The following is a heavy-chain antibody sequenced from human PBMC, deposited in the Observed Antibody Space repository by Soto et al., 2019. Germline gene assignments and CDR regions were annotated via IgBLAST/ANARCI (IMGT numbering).Heavy chain of an antibody. Sequence: SETLSLTCAVYGGSISGHYWNWIRQPPGKGLEWIGVINHSGRTNYNPSLKSRVTISVDTSKNQFSLNLGSVTAADTAVYYCARGNIAAALVYWGQGTLVTVSS. CDR2: INHSGRT. CDR1: GGSISGHY. J-gene: IGHJ4*02. V-gene: IGHV4-34*01. CDR3: ARGNIAAALVY. D-gene: IGHD6-13*01.